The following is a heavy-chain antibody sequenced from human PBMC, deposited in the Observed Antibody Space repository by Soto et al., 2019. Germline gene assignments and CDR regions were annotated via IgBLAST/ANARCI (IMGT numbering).Heavy chain of an antibody. CDR3: AKVRSSSYVDY. J-gene: IGHJ4*02. D-gene: IGHD6-13*01. CDR2: ISGSGGST. CDR1: GFTFSSFD. V-gene: IGHV3-23*01. Sequence: GGSLRLSCAASGFTFSSFDMSWVRQAPGKGLEWVSAISGSGGSTYYADSVKGRFTLSRDNSKNTLYLQMNSLRAEDTAVYYCAKVRSSSYVDYWGQGTLVTVSS.